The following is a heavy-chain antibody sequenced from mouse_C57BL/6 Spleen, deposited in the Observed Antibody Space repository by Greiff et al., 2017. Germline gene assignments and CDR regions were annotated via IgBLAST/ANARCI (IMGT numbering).Heavy chain of an antibody. CDR3: ARNYDKYFDY. Sequence: VQLQESGPGLVQPSQSLSITCTVSGFSLTSYGVHWVRQSPGKGLEWLGVIWSGGSTDYNAAFISRMCIIKDNSKIQVFFKMNSLPADYTAIYYCARNYDKYFDYWGQGTTLTVSS. CDR2: IWSGGST. J-gene: IGHJ2*01. V-gene: IGHV2-2*01. D-gene: IGHD2-12*01. CDR1: GFSLTSYG.